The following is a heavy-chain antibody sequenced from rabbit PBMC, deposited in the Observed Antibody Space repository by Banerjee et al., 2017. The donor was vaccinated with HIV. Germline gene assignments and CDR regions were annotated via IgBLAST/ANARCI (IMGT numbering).Heavy chain of an antibody. CDR3: ARSYTTSSYYIDL. CDR2: IYTGSSDYT. Sequence: QSLEESGGDLVKPGASLTLTCTASGFSFSGSYYMCWVRQAPRKGLEWIACIYTGSSDYTGYASWAKGRFTISKTSSTTVTLQMTSLTAADTATYFCARSYTTSSYYIDLWGPGTLVTVS. D-gene: IGHD1-1*01. J-gene: IGHJ4*01. CDR1: GFSFSGSYY. V-gene: IGHV1S40*01.